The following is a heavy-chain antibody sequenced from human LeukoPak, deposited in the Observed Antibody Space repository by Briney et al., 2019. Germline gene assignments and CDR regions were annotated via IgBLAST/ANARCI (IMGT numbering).Heavy chain of an antibody. CDR2: IIPIFGTA. Sequence: SVKVSCKASGGTFSSYAISWVRQAPGQGLEWMGGIIPIFGTANYAQKFQGRVTVTTDESTSTAYMELSSLRSEDTAVYYCASSPLRYCSGGSCYAPYYFDYWGQGTLVTVSS. J-gene: IGHJ4*02. V-gene: IGHV1-69*05. CDR1: GGTFSSYA. CDR3: ASSPLRYCSGGSCYAPYYFDY. D-gene: IGHD2-15*01.